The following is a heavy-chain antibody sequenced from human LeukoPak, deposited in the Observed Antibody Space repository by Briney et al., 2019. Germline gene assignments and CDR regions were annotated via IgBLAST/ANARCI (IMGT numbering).Heavy chain of an antibody. Sequence: GGSLRLSCAASGFTFSSYAMSWVRQAPGKGLEWVSAISGSGGSTYYADSVKGRFTISRDNSKNTLYLQMNSLRAEDTAVYYCAKTQRSTNWNLDTTSFDYWDQGTLVTVSS. CDR1: GFTFSSYA. D-gene: IGHD1-7*01. CDR3: AKTQRSTNWNLDTTSFDY. V-gene: IGHV3-23*01. CDR2: ISGSGGST. J-gene: IGHJ4*02.